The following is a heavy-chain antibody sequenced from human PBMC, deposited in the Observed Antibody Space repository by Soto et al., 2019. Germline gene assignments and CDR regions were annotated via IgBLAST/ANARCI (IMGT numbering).Heavy chain of an antibody. J-gene: IGHJ4*02. CDR1: GFTFSSYA. V-gene: IGHV3-23*01. CDR2: ISGSGGST. Sequence: EVQLLESGGGLVQPGGSLRLSCAASGFTFSSYAMSWVRQAPGKGLEWVSAISGSGGSTYYADSVKGRFTISSDNSKNTLYLQMNSLRAEDTAVYYCAKDRGSGNGQWTWFGELDYWGQGTLVTVSS. D-gene: IGHD3-10*01. CDR3: AKDRGSGNGQWTWFGELDY.